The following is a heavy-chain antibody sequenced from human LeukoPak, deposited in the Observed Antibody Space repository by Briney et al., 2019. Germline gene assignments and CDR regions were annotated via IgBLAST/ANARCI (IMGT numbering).Heavy chain of an antibody. D-gene: IGHD2-2*01. Sequence: GGSLRLSCAASGFNFGIYWMSWVRQAPGKGLEWVANMNPDGSEKYYVDSVKGRFTVSRDNAQRSVYLQMNSLRAEDTAVYYCATYSSSNGREFQYWGQGTLVTVSS. CDR1: GFNFGIYW. V-gene: IGHV3-7*01. CDR2: MNPDGSEK. CDR3: ATYSSSNGREFQY. J-gene: IGHJ1*01.